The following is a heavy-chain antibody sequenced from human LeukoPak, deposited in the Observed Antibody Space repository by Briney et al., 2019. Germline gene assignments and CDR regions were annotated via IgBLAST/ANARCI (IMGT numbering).Heavy chain of an antibody. J-gene: IGHJ5*02. D-gene: IGHD3-10*01. V-gene: IGHV4-30-4*01. CDR3: AREAYGSGSYHRTNWFDP. Sequence: SETLSLTCTVSSGSISSGDYYWSWIRQPPGKGLEWIGYIYYSGSTYYNPSLKSRVTISVDTSKNQFSLKLSSVTAADTAVYYCAREAYGSGSYHRTNWFDPWGQGTLVTVSS. CDR1: SGSISSGDYY. CDR2: IYYSGST.